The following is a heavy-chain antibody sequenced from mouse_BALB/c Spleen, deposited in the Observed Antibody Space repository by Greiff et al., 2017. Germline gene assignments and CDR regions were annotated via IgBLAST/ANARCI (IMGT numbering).Heavy chain of an antibody. Sequence: QVHVKQSGAELVRPGSSVKISCKASGYAFSSYWMNWVKQRPGQGLEWIGQIYPGDGDTNYNGKFKGKATLTADKSSSTAYMQLSSLTSEDSAVYFCARGYGNYFAYWGQGTLVTVSA. CDR2: IYPGDGDT. CDR1: GYAFSSYW. CDR3: ARGYGNYFAY. V-gene: IGHV1-80*01. J-gene: IGHJ3*01. D-gene: IGHD2-1*01.